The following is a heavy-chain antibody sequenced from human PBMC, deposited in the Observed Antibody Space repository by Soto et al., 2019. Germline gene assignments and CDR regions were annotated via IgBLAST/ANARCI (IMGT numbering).Heavy chain of an antibody. CDR1: GFTFSSYA. Sequence: GGSLRLSFAASGFTFSSYAMHWVRQAPGKGLEWVAVISYDGSNKYYADSVKARFTISRDNCKNTLYLQMNSLRAEDTAVYYCAREGYVNGLGDWPFLVSLYYLRMELWGQGTTVTVSS. V-gene: IGHV3-30-3*01. CDR2: ISYDGSNK. D-gene: IGHD2-21*01. CDR3: AREGYVNGLGDWPFLVSLYYLRMEL. J-gene: IGHJ6*02.